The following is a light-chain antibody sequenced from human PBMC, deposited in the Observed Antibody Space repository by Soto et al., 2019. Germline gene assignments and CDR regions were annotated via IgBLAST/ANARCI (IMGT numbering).Light chain of an antibody. J-gene: IGKJ4*01. V-gene: IGKV1D-16*01. Sequence: DVQMTQSPSSLSASVGDRVTITCRASQDINSYLAWYQQKPGNAPKSLIYAASSLQTGVPSRFSFSESGTDFTLTISNLQPEDSATYYCQQYNIYPLTFGGGTKVEIK. CDR2: AAS. CDR3: QQYNIYPLT. CDR1: QDINSY.